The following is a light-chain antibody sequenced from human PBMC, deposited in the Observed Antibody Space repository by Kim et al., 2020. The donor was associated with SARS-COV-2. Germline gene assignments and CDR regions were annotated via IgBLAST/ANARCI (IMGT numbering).Light chain of an antibody. J-gene: IGKJ1*01. V-gene: IGKV3-20*01. Sequence: SPGERATLSCRASQTVSARYVAWYQQNPGQAPRLLISGASRRATGIPDRFSGSGSGTDFTLTISRLEPEDSAVFYCQQYGDSPRTFGQGTKVDIK. CDR3: QQYGDSPRT. CDR2: GAS. CDR1: QTVSARY.